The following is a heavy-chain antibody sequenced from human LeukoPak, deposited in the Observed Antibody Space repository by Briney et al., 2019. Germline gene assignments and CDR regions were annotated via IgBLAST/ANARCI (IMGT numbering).Heavy chain of an antibody. J-gene: IGHJ5*02. CDR3: ARGDGSGSYGWFDP. CDR1: GGSISSYY. V-gene: IGHV4-34*01. CDR2: INHSGST. Sequence: SETLSLTCTVSGGSISSYYWSWIRQPPGKGLEWIGEINHSGSTNYNPSLKSRVTISVDTSKNQFSLKLSSVTAADTAVYYCARGDGSGSYGWFDPWGQGTLVTVSS. D-gene: IGHD3-10*01.